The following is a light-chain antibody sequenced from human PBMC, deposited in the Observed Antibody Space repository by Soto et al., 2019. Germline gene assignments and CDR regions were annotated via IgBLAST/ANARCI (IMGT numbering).Light chain of an antibody. J-gene: IGKJ2*01. CDR1: QSVSSN. V-gene: IGKV3-15*01. CDR2: GAS. CDR3: QQYNNWPPYN. Sequence: EIVMTQSPATLSVSPGERATLSCRASQSVSSNLAWYQQKPCQAPRLLIYGASTRATGIPARFSGSGSGTEFNLTISSLQSEDFAVYYCQQYNNWPPYNFGQGTTLEIK.